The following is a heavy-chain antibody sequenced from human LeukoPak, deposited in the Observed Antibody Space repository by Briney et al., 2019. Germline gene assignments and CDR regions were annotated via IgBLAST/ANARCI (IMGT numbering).Heavy chain of an antibody. Sequence: ASVKVSCKASGYTFTNYGISWVRQAPGQGLEWMGWISTYNGNSNYAQKLQDRVTMTTDTPSTTAYMDLRSLRSDDTAVYYCARAGGWAREDYKGDAFDIWGRGTMVTVSS. CDR1: GYTFTNYG. CDR3: ARAGGWAREDYKGDAFDI. V-gene: IGHV1-18*01. CDR2: ISTYNGNS. J-gene: IGHJ3*02. D-gene: IGHD6-19*01.